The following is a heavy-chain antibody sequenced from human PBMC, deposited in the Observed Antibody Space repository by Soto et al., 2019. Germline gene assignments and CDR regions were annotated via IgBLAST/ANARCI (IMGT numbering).Heavy chain of an antibody. CDR1: GFRFSNYG. Sequence: QVQLVESGGGVVQPGRSLRLSCAASGFRFSNYGMHWVRQAPGKGLEWLAVIVADGTGLHYADSVRGRFTISRDNSKNRLYLQLNSLGADDTAIYFCARDDDLTDNGLDHWGQGTLVTVSS. V-gene: IGHV3-33*01. CDR2: IVADGTGL. CDR3: ARDDDLTDNGLDH. J-gene: IGHJ4*02. D-gene: IGHD1-1*01.